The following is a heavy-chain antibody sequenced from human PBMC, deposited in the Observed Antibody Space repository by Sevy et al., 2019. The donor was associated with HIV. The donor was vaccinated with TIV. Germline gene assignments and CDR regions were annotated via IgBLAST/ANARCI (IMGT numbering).Heavy chain of an antibody. J-gene: IGHJ4*02. CDR1: GFTFSNYN. CDR2: ITSSSDYI. Sequence: GGSLRLSCAASGFTFSNYNMNWVRQAPGKGLEWVSSITSSSDYIYDGDSVKGRFTISRDNAKNSLYLQMNSLRAEDTAVYYCARDCRTLNYYASSWYNYYFDYWGQGTLVTVSS. V-gene: IGHV3-21*01. D-gene: IGHD3-22*01. CDR3: ARDCRTLNYYASSWYNYYFDY.